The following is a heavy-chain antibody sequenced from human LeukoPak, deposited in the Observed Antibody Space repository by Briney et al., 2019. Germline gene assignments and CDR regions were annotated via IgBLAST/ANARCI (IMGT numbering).Heavy chain of an antibody. CDR2: IYYSGST. CDR1: GGSISSGDYY. CDR3: ARSSSFTRDFDY. Sequence: SETLSLTCTVSGGSISSGDYYWSWIRQPPGKGLEWIGYIYYSGSTYYNPSLKSRVTISVDTSKNQYSLTLSSVTAADTAVYYCARSSSFTRDFDYWGQGTLVTVSS. J-gene: IGHJ4*02. V-gene: IGHV4-30-4*01. D-gene: IGHD6-13*01.